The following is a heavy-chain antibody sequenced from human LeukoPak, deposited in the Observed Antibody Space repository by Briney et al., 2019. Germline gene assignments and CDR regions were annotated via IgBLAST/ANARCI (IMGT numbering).Heavy chain of an antibody. V-gene: IGHV1-8*01. Sequence: ASVKVSCKASGYTFTSYDINWVRQATGQGLEWMGWMNPNSGNTGYAQKLQGRVTMTRNTSISTAYMELSSLRSEDTAVYYCARGHYDFWSGQYYFDYWGQGTLVTVSS. CDR3: ARGHYDFWSGQYYFDY. D-gene: IGHD3-3*01. CDR2: MNPNSGNT. CDR1: GYTFTSYD. J-gene: IGHJ4*02.